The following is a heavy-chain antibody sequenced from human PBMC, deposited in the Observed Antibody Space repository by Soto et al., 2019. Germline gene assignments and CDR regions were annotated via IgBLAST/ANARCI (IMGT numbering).Heavy chain of an antibody. V-gene: IGHV3-15*07. D-gene: IGHD6-13*01. CDR2: IKSKTDGGTT. Sequence: GGSLRLCCAASGLTFSNAWMNWVRQAPGRGLEWVGRIKSKTDGGTTDYAAPVKGRFTISRDDSKTTLYLQMNSLKTEDTAVYYCATVGSITAAGTPFDYWGQGTLVTVSS. CDR1: GLTFSNAW. J-gene: IGHJ4*02. CDR3: ATVGSITAAGTPFDY.